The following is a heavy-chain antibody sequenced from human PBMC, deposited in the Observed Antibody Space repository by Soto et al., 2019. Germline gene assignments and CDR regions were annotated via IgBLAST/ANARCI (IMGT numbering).Heavy chain of an antibody. CDR1: GFTFSSYS. CDR2: ISSSSSYI. D-gene: IGHD6-13*01. V-gene: IGHV3-21*01. CDR3: ARGRDSSSWYPQGDY. Sequence: EVQLVESGGGLVKPGGSLRLSCAASGFTFSSYSMNWVRQAPGKGLEWVSSISSSSSYIYYADSVKGRFTISRDNAKNSLYLQMNSLRAEDTAVYYCARGRDSSSWYPQGDYWGQGTLVTVSS. J-gene: IGHJ4*02.